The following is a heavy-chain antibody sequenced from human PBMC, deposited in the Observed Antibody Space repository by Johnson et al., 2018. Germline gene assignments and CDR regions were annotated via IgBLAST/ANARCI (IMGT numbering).Heavy chain of an antibody. J-gene: IGHJ3*01. CDR1: GFTFSNYW. V-gene: IGHV3-7*01. Sequence: EVQLVESGGGLVQPGGSLRLSCAASGFTFSNYWMSWVRQTPGKGLEWVANIQQDGSDKNYVDSVKGRFAISRDNAKTSLYLQMNSLRAEDTAVYYCTRGLYEAWGQGTMVTVSS. CDR2: IQQDGSDK. CDR3: TRGLYEA. D-gene: IGHD3-10*01.